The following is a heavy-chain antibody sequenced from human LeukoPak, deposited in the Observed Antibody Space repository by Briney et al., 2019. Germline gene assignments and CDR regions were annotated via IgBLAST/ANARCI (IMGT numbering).Heavy chain of an antibody. V-gene: IGHV1-18*01. CDR3: ARMTRSMTTMSYYYGMDV. CDR2: ISAYNGNT. CDR1: GYTFTSYG. D-gene: IGHD4-11*01. Sequence: ASVKVSCKASGYTFTSYGISWVRQAPGQGLEWMGWISAYNGNTNYAQKLQGRVTMTTDTSTSTAYMELRSLRSDDTAVYYCARMTRSMTTMSYYYGMDVWGQGTTVTVSS. J-gene: IGHJ6*02.